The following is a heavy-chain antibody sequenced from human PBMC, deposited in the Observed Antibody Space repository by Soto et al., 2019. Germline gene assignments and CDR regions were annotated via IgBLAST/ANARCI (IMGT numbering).Heavy chain of an antibody. CDR1: GGSISSYY. Sequence: PLETLSLTCTVSGGSISSYYLSWIRQPPGKGLEWIGYIYYSGSTNYNPSLKSRVTISVDTSKNQFSLKLSSVTAADTAVYYCARGGRGYDILTGYYSGNWFDPWGQGTLVTVSS. V-gene: IGHV4-59*01. D-gene: IGHD3-9*01. CDR2: IYYSGST. J-gene: IGHJ5*02. CDR3: ARGGRGYDILTGYYSGNWFDP.